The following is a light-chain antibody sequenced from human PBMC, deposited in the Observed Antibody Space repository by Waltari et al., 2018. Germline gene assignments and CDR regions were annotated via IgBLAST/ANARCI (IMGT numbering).Light chain of an antibody. Sequence: QSALTQPRSVSVSPGQSVTISCSGTSRAVGGYNYVSWYQHHPGKAPRLMISDVNKRPSGVPDRFSGSKSGNTASLTISGLQAEDEADYFCCSYAGTFSLLFGGGTKVTVL. CDR1: SRAVGGYNY. J-gene: IGLJ2*01. CDR2: DVN. CDR3: CSYAGTFSLL. V-gene: IGLV2-11*01.